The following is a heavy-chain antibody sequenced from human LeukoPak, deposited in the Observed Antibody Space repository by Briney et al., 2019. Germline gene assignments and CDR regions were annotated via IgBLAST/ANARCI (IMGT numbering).Heavy chain of an antibody. CDR3: AKDLNIPFDAFDI. D-gene: IGHD2-21*01. J-gene: IGHJ3*02. Sequence: PGGSLRLSCAASGFTFSSYGMHWVRQAPGKGLEWVAFIRYDGSNKYYADSVKGRFTISRDNSKNTLYLQMNSLRAEDTAVYYCAKDLNIPFDAFDIWGQGTMVTVSS. CDR1: GFTFSSYG. CDR2: IRYDGSNK. V-gene: IGHV3-30*02.